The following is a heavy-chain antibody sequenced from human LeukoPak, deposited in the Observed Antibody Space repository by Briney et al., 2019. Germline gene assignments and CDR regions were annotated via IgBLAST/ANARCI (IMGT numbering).Heavy chain of an antibody. CDR2: ISARSTTI. CDR3: AREAYGGYVDDFYYYYYMDV. Sequence: GGCLKLSCAASGFTFNDHYMTWIRQAPGKGLEWVSYISARSTTIYYADSVKGRFTISRNNAKNSLYLQMNSLGAEDTAVYYCAREAYGGYVDDFYYYYYMDVWGKGTTVSVS. D-gene: IGHD4-17*01. J-gene: IGHJ6*03. V-gene: IGHV3-11*04. CDR1: GFTFNDHY.